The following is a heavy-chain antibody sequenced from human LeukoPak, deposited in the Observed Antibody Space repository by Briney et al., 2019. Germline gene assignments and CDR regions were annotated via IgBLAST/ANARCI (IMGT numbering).Heavy chain of an antibody. V-gene: IGHV1-69*13. Sequence: SVKVSCKASGGTFSSYAISWVRQAPGQGLEWMGGIIPIFGTANYAQKFQGRVTITADESTSTAYMELSSLRSEVTAVYYCARGAESGYYFDYWGQGTLVTVSS. CDR1: GGTFSSYA. J-gene: IGHJ4*02. D-gene: IGHD1-26*01. CDR3: ARGAESGYYFDY. CDR2: IIPIFGTA.